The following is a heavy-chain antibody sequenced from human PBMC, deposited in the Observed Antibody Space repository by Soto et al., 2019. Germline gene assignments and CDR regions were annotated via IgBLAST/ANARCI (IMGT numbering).Heavy chain of an antibody. CDR3: ARDGNNYDILTGYPPALIDY. CDR2: ISAYNGNT. V-gene: IGHV1-18*01. Sequence: ASVKVSCKASGYTFTSYGISWVRQAPGQGLEWMGWISAYNGNTNYAQKLQGRVTMTTDTSTSTAYMELGSLRSDDTAVYYCARDGNNYDILTGYPPALIDYWGQGTLVTVSS. J-gene: IGHJ4*02. D-gene: IGHD3-9*01. CDR1: GYTFTSYG.